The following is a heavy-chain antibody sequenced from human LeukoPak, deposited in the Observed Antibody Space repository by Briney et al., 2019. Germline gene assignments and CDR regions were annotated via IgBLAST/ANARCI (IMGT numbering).Heavy chain of an antibody. Sequence: GGSLRLSCAASGFTFSSYSMNWVRQAPGQGLEWVSYISSSSSTIYYADSVKGRFTISRDNAKNSLYLQMNSLRAEDTAVYYCARDGSGSYVDAFDIWGQGTMVTVSS. J-gene: IGHJ3*02. D-gene: IGHD1-26*01. CDR2: ISSSSSTI. CDR3: ARDGSGSYVDAFDI. CDR1: GFTFSSYS. V-gene: IGHV3-48*01.